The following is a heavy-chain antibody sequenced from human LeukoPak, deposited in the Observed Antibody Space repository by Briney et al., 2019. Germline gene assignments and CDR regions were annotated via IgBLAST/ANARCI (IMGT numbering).Heavy chain of an antibody. J-gene: IGHJ4*02. CDR2: INSDGSST. V-gene: IGHV3-74*01. CDR1: GLTFISYW. Sequence: LTGGSLRFSCAASGLTFISYWMHRVRQAPGKGLVWVSRINSDGSSTYYADSVKGRFTISRDNAKNTLYLQMNSLRAEDTAVYYCAVEYRPGSHVCYWGQGTLVTVSA. D-gene: IGHD6-6*01. CDR3: AVEYRPGSHVCY.